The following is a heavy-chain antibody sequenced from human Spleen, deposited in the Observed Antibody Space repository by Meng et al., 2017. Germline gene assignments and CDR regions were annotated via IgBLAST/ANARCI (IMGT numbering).Heavy chain of an antibody. CDR2: INIYNGIT. CDR1: DYTLTSDG. J-gene: IGHJ4*02. Sequence: QGQVVQYGAEVKKPGASVKVSCKVSDYTLTSDGFSWVRQAPGQGLQWMGWINIYNGITNYGRNFQGRVTLTTDTSTSTGYMELRSLTSDDTAVYYCATRGNPYLDRWAQGTLVTVSS. CDR3: ATRGNPYLDR. V-gene: IGHV1-18*04.